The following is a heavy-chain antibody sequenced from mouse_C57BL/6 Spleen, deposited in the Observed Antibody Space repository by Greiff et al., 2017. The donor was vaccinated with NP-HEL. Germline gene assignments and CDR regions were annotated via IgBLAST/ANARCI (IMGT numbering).Heavy chain of an antibody. J-gene: IGHJ2*01. CDR1: GYTFTSYW. D-gene: IGHD4-1*02. CDR2: IDPSDSYT. CDR3: ARSVNWDRGYFDY. V-gene: IGHV1-50*01. Sequence: QVQLQQPGAELVKPGASVKLSCKASGYTFTSYWMQWVKQRPGQGLEWIGEIDPSDSYTNYNQKFKGKATLTVDTSSSTAYMQLSSLTSEDSAVYYCARSVNWDRGYFDYWGQGTTLTVSS.